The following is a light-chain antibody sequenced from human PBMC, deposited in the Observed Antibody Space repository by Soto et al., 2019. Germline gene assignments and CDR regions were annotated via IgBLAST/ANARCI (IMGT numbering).Light chain of an antibody. CDR3: CSYAGSTSLV. CDR2: DVT. Sequence: QSVLTQPASVSGSPGQSITISCTGTSSDVGSYNLVSWYQQHPGKAPKVIIYDVTKRPSGVSNRFSGSKSGNTASPTISGLQAEDEAYYYCCSYAGSTSLVFGGGTKLTVL. V-gene: IGLV2-23*02. J-gene: IGLJ2*01. CDR1: SSDVGSYNL.